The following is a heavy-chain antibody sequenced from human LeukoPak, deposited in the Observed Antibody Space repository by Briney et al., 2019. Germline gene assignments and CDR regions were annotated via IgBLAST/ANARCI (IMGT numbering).Heavy chain of an antibody. D-gene: IGHD6-19*01. Sequence: PSETLSLTCAVYGGSFSGYYWSWIRQPPGKGLEWIGEINHRGSTNYNPSLKSQVTISVDTSKNQFSLKLSSMTAADTTVYYCARRSSGWPGAGAFDYWGQGTLVTVSS. CDR3: ARRSSGWPGAGAFDY. V-gene: IGHV4-34*01. CDR1: GGSFSGYY. CDR2: INHRGST. J-gene: IGHJ4*02.